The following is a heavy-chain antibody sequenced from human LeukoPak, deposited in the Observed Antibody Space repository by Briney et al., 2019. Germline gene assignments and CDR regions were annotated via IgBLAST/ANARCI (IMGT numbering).Heavy chain of an antibody. D-gene: IGHD6-25*01. Sequence: GGSLRLSCAASGFTFSSYGMHWVRQAPGKGLEWVAFIRYDGSNKYYADSVKGRFTISRDNSRNTLYLQMNSLRAEDTAVYYCARRSKSSAIWYYFDYWGQGTLVTVSS. CDR3: ARRSKSSAIWYYFDY. V-gene: IGHV3-30*02. CDR2: IRYDGSNK. J-gene: IGHJ4*02. CDR1: GFTFSSYG.